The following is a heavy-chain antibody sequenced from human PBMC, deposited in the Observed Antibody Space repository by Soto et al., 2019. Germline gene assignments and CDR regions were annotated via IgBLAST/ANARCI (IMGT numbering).Heavy chain of an antibody. CDR3: ARNRGWYWLDY. V-gene: IGHV3-7*05. Sequence: EVQLVGSGGGLVQPGGSLRLSCAASGFTFSNYWMTWVRQPPGKGLEWVANIKEDGSQKDCVESVKGRFTISRDNADNSLFLQMNNLRADDTAVYYCARNRGWYWLDYWGQGALVIVSS. D-gene: IGHD6-19*01. CDR1: GFTFSNYW. J-gene: IGHJ4*02. CDR2: IKEDGSQK.